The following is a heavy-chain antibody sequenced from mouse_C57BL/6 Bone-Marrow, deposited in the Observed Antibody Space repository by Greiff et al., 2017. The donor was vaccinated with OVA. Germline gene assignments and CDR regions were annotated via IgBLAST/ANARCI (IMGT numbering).Heavy chain of an antibody. CDR1: GYTFTDHY. V-gene: IGHV1-76*01. Sequence: VQVVESGAEVVRPGASVKLSCKASGYTFTDHYINWVKQRPGQGLEWIARIYPGSGNTYYNEKFKGKATLTAEKSSNTAYMQLSSLTSEDSAVYFCARDDGDFFEYWGQGTTLTGSS. D-gene: IGHD2-3*01. CDR2: IYPGSGNT. CDR3: ARDDGDFFEY. J-gene: IGHJ2*01.